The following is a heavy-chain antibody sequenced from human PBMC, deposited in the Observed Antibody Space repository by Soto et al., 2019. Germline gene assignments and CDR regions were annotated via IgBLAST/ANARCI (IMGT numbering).Heavy chain of an antibody. D-gene: IGHD3-10*01. J-gene: IGHJ4*02. CDR3: ATVSQPNDYYGSGSYYMFFDY. V-gene: IGHV1-24*01. CDR1: GYTLTELS. CDR2: FDPEDGET. Sequence: ASVKVSCKVSGYTLTELSMHWVRQAPGKGLEWMGGFDPEDGETIYAQKFQGRVTMTEDTSTDTAYMELSSLRSEDTAVYYCATVSQPNDYYGSGSYYMFFDYWGQGTLVTVSS.